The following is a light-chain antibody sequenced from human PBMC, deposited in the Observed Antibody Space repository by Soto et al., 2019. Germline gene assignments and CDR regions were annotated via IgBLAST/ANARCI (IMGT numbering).Light chain of an antibody. CDR1: SSNIGAGYD. V-gene: IGLV1-40*01. CDR3: GTWDSSSGRQVV. CDR2: GNS. Sequence: QPVLTQPPSVSGAPGQRVTISCTGSSSNIGAGYDVHWYQQLPGTAPKLLIYGNSNRPSGVPDRFSGSKSGTSASLAITGLQTGDEADYYCGTWDSSSGRQVVFGGGTKLTVL. J-gene: IGLJ2*01.